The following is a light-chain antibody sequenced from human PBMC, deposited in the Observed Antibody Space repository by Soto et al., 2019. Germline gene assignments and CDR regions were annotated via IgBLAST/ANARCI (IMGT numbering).Light chain of an antibody. CDR1: QSISSY. J-gene: IGKJ1*01. CDR3: QQSYSTPGP. CDR2: AAS. Sequence: DIQMTQSPSSLSASVGDRVTITCRASQSISSYLNWYQQKPGKAPKLLIYAASSLQSGVPSRFSGSGSGTDFTLTISSLQPEDFATYYCQQSYSTPGPFGQGTKGKIK. V-gene: IGKV1-39*01.